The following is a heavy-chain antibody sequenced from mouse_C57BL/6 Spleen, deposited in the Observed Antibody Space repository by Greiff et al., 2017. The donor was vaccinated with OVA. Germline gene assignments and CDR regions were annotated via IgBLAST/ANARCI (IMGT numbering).Heavy chain of an antibody. CDR2: ISDGGSYT. V-gene: IGHV5-4*01. CDR1: GFTFSSYA. J-gene: IGHJ2*01. CDR3: AREGGTTMVTTRYFDY. D-gene: IGHD2-2*01. Sequence: DVQLVESGGGLVKPGGSLKLSCAASGFTFSSYAMSWVRQTPEKRLEWVATISDGGSYTYYPDNVKGRFTISRDNAKNNLYLQMSHLKSEDTAMYYGAREGGTTMVTTRYFDYWGQGTTLTVSS.